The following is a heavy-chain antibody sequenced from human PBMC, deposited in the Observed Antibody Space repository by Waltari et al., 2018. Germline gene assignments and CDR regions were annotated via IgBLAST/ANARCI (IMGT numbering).Heavy chain of an antibody. D-gene: IGHD3-16*01. Sequence: EVQLVESGGGLVQPGGSLRLSCAASGFTFSSYSMNWVRQAPGKGVEWVSYISSSRSTIYYADSVKGRFTISRDNAKNSLYLQMNSLRAEDTAVYYCARALVEPSLGDPIPQWGQGTLVTVSS. CDR1: GFTFSSYS. J-gene: IGHJ4*02. CDR2: ISSSRSTI. V-gene: IGHV3-48*04. CDR3: ARALVEPSLGDPIPQ.